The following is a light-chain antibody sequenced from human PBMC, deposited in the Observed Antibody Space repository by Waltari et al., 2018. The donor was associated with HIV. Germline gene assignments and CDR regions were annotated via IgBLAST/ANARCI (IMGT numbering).Light chain of an antibody. J-gene: IGLJ2*01. CDR2: NVN. CDR1: SSDVASTIS. V-gene: IGLV2-23*02. CDR3: CSYAGTVTYLV. Sequence: QSPLTQPASVSGSPGQPVTITCNGTSSDVASTISVSWYQRHPGKGPRLLIYNVNVRPSGISSRFSGSKSGNTASLTISGLQADDEAEYICCSYAGTVTYLVFGGGTKLTVL.